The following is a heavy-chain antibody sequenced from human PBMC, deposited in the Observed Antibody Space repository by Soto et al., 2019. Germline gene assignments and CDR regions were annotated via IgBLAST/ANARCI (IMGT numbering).Heavy chain of an antibody. Sequence: QPGGSLRLSCAASGFTFRSYALSWVRQAPGKGLEWVSGISGSGISTHYADSVKGRFTISRDNSKNTLYLQMNSLRAEDTAVYYCARHQPRHTYGYGLGYWGQGT. CDR3: ARHQPRHTYGYGLGY. CDR1: GFTFRSYA. J-gene: IGHJ4*02. CDR2: ISGSGIST. D-gene: IGHD5-18*01. V-gene: IGHV3-23*01.